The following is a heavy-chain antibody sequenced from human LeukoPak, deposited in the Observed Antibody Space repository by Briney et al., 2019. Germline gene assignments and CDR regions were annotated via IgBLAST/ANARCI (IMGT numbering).Heavy chain of an antibody. J-gene: IGHJ4*02. Sequence: PGGSLRLSCAASGFSFSSYAMHWVRQAPGKGLEWVAVISYDGRDKYYADSVKGRFTISRDNSNNTLYLQMNSLRAEDTAVYYCARDSSTWLDYWGQGTLSPSPQ. D-gene: IGHD6-13*01. V-gene: IGHV3-30*04. CDR1: GFSFSSYA. CDR2: ISYDGRDK. CDR3: ARDSSTWLDY.